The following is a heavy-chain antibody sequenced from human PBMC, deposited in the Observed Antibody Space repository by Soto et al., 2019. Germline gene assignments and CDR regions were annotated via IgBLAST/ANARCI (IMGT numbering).Heavy chain of an antibody. CDR1: EYSFTNFC. D-gene: IGHD1-7*01. CDR2: IYPGDSDT. J-gene: IGHJ4*02. CDR3: ARGTMAYYFDY. V-gene: IGHV5-51*01. Sequence: GESLKISCNASEYSFTNFCIGLVLQMPGKGLEWMGMIYPGDSDTRYSPSFQGQVTISADKSVSTAYLQWSNLKASDTAMYYCARGTMAYYFDYWGQGTLVTVSS.